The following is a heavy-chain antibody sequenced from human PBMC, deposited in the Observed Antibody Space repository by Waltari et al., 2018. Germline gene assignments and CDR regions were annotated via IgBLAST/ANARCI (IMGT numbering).Heavy chain of an antibody. J-gene: IGHJ5*02. CDR1: GFTFSDYW. CDR3: ARASRSSAYDA. CDR2: IREGGSVA. V-gene: IGHV3-7*04. Sequence: EVQLVESGGGLVQPGGSLRLSCAVSGFTFSDYWMSWVRQGPGKGLEWGDNIREGGSVANYVDTVKGRFTISSGTARNSLFLQMNSLRDEDTAIYYWARASRSSAYDAWGQGTLVTVSS. D-gene: IGHD6-6*01.